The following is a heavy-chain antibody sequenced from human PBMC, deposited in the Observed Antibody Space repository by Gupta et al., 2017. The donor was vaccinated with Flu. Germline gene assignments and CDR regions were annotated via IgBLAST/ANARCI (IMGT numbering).Heavy chain of an antibody. V-gene: IGHV3-43*01. CDR2: ISWDGGST. J-gene: IGHJ6*02. CDR3: AKVMQVGARERYGMDV. Sequence: EVQLVESGGVVVQPGGSLRLSCAASGFTFDDYTMHWVRQAPGKGLEWVSLISWDGGSTYYADSVKGRFTISRDNSKNSLYLQMNSLRTEDTALYYCAKVMQVGARERYGMDVWGQGTTVTVSS. CDR1: GFTFDDYT. D-gene: IGHD1-26*01.